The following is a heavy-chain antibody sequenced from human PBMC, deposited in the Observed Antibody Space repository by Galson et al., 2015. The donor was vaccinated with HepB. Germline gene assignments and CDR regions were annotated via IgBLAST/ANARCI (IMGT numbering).Heavy chain of an antibody. CDR3: ARAPGIGVTTSGLDY. D-gene: IGHD3-3*01. CDR2: IIPILGMA. V-gene: IGHV1-69*04. J-gene: IGHJ4*02. CDR1: GGTFSSYA. Sequence: SCKASGGTFSSYAISWVRQAHGQGLEWMGRIIPILGMANYAQKFQGRVTITADKSTSTAYMELSSLRSEDTAVYYCARAPGIGVTTSGLDYWGQGTLVTVSS.